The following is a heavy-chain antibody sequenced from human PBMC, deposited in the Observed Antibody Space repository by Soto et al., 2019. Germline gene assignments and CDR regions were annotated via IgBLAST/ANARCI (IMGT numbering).Heavy chain of an antibody. CDR1: GFTFSSYA. V-gene: IGHV3-23*01. J-gene: IGHJ4*02. D-gene: IGHD2-21*02. CDR2: ISGSGVTT. Sequence: PGGSLRLSCAASGFTFSSYAMTWVRQAPGKGLEWVSSISGSGVTTNYADTVKGRFIVSRDNYKNTVSLQMNSLRAEDTAVYYCARPPYCGGDCYYLDFWGQGTLVTVSS. CDR3: ARPPYCGGDCYYLDF.